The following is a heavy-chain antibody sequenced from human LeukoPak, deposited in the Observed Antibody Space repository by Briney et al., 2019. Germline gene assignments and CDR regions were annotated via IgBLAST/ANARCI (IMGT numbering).Heavy chain of an antibody. CDR2: IWYDGSNK. CDR1: GFTFSSYG. J-gene: IGHJ4*02. V-gene: IGHV3-33*01. CDR3: ARSGGGSNFDY. D-gene: IGHD2-15*01. Sequence: GGSLRLSCAASGFTFSSYGMHWVRQAPGKGLEWVAVIWYDGSNKYYADSVKGRFTISRDNAKNSLYLQMNSLRAEDTAVYYCARSGGGSNFDYWGQGTLVTVSS.